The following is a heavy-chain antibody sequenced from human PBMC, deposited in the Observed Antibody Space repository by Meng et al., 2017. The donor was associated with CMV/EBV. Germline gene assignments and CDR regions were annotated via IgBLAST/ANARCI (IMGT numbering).Heavy chain of an antibody. Sequence: GESLKISCAASGFTFSSYSMNWVRQAPGKGLEWVSSISSSSSYIYYADSVKGRFTISRDNAKNSLYLQMNSLRAEDTAVYYCAGEEVHQSKEYEVYWGQGTLVTVSS. J-gene: IGHJ4*02. D-gene: IGHD2/OR15-2a*01. CDR3: AGEEVHQSKEYEVY. V-gene: IGHV3-21*01. CDR2: ISSSSSYI. CDR1: GFTFSSYS.